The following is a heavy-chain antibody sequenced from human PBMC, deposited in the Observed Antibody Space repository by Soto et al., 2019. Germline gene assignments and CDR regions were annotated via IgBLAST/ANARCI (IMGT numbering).Heavy chain of an antibody. V-gene: IGHV3-30*18. CDR1: GFTFSSYG. CDR3: AKQSGYDSFYYYYGMDV. Sequence: QVPLVESGGGVVQPGRSLRLSCAASGFTFSSYGMHWVRQAPGKGLEWVAVISYDGSNKYYADHVKGRVTISRDNSKNPLYLQMNRLRAEDTAVYYCAKQSGYDSFYYYYGMDVWGQGTTVTVSS. J-gene: IGHJ6*02. CDR2: ISYDGSNK. D-gene: IGHD5-12*01.